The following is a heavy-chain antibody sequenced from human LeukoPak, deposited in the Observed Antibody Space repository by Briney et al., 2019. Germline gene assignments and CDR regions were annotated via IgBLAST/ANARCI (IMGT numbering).Heavy chain of an antibody. CDR2: ISSSRSTI. D-gene: IGHD2-2*01. CDR1: GFTFSSNS. Sequence: PGGSLRLSCAASGFTFSSNSMNWVRQAPGKGLEWVSYISSSRSTIYYADSVKGRFTISRDNAKNSLYLQMNSLRAEDTAVYYCAREAPYCSSTSCYAVNSFDYWGQGTLATVSS. V-gene: IGHV3-48*01. J-gene: IGHJ4*02. CDR3: AREAPYCSSTSCYAVNSFDY.